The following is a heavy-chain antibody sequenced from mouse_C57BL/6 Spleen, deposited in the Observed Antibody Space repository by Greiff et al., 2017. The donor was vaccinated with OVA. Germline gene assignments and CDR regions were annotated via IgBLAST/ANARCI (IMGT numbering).Heavy chain of an antibody. CDR2: ISNGGGST. V-gene: IGHV5-12*01. J-gene: IGHJ4*01. CDR1: GFTFSDYY. CDR3: ARQYDMDY. Sequence: EVKVVESGGGLVQPGGSLKLSCAASGFTFSDYYMYWVRQTPEKRLEWVAYISNGGGSTYYPDTVKGRFTISRDNAKNTLYLQMSRLKSEDTAMYYCARQYDMDYWGQGTSVTVSS.